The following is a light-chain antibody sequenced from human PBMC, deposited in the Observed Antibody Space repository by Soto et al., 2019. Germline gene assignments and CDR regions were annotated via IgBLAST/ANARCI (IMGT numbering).Light chain of an antibody. CDR2: KAS. Sequence: DIQMTQSPSTLSASVGDRVIIICRASQSISSWLAWYQQKPGKAPKLLIHKASSLQSGVPSRFSGGGSGTEFTLTINSLQPDDFATYYCQQYKSYSLFTVGPGTRVDIQ. V-gene: IGKV1-5*03. CDR1: QSISSW. J-gene: IGKJ3*01. CDR3: QQYKSYSLFT.